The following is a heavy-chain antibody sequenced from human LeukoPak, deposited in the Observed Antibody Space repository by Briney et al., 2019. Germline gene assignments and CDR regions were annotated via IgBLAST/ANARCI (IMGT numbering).Heavy chain of an antibody. CDR3: ARGYYYASSGFPSPYYFDY. V-gene: IGHV1-69*13. Sequence: GASVKVSGKASGGTFSSYAISWVRQAPGQGREWMGGIIPILGTANHAQNFQGRVTIPADQSKSKAYMGLTSQRPEDTAVYYCARGYYYASSGFPSPYYFDYWGQGTLVTVSS. J-gene: IGHJ4*02. CDR1: GGTFSSYA. D-gene: IGHD3-22*01. CDR2: IIPILGTA.